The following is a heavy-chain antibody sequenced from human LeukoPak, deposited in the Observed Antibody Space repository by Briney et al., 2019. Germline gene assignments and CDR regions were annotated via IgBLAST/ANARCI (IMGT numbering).Heavy chain of an antibody. Sequence: PGRSLRLSCAASGFTFDDYAMPWVRQAPGKGLEWVSGISWNSGSIGYADSVKGRFTISRDNAKNSLYLQMNSLRAEDTALYYCAKDSEYSSSLADHGIDYWGQGTLVTVSS. D-gene: IGHD6-6*01. CDR2: ISWNSGSI. CDR1: GFTFDDYA. V-gene: IGHV3-9*01. J-gene: IGHJ4*02. CDR3: AKDSEYSSSLADHGIDY.